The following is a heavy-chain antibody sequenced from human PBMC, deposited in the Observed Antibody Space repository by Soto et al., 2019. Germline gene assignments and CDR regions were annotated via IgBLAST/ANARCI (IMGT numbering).Heavy chain of an antibody. D-gene: IGHD3-22*01. J-gene: IGHJ6*02. CDR3: ARDSSGRQYYGMDV. V-gene: IGHV3-48*02. CDR1: GSIFSDYS. Sequence: GGSLRLSCTPSGSIFSDYSMNWVRQAPGKGLEWISYITTTSSTMYYADSVKGRFTISRDNAKNSLYLQMNSLRDEDTAVYYCARDSSGRQYYGMDVWGQGTTVTVSS. CDR2: ITTTSSTM.